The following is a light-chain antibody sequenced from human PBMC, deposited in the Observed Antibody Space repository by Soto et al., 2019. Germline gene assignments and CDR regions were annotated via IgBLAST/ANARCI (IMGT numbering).Light chain of an antibody. CDR3: QQRSNWLT. Sequence: EIVLTQSPATLSLSPGERATLSCRASQSVSSYLAWYQQKPGQAPRLLTYDASNRATGIPARFSGSGSGTDFTLTISSLEPEDFAVYYCQQRSNWLTFGQGTKVDIK. J-gene: IGKJ1*01. CDR2: DAS. CDR1: QSVSSY. V-gene: IGKV3-11*01.